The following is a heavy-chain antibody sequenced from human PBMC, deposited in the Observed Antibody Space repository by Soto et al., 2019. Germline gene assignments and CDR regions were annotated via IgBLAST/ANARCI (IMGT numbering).Heavy chain of an antibody. D-gene: IGHD5-12*01. CDR2: IIPIFGTT. V-gene: IGHV1-69*06. J-gene: IGHJ4*02. Sequence: QVQLVQSGAEVKKPGSSVKVSCRASGGTFSSYTISWVRQAPGQGLEWMGGIIPIFGTTNYAQKFQGRVMITADKSTNTAYMELSSLRSEDTAVYYCARGGDGYIQAYKYYFDYWGQGTLVTVSS. CDR1: GGTFSSYT. CDR3: ARGGDGYIQAYKYYFDY.